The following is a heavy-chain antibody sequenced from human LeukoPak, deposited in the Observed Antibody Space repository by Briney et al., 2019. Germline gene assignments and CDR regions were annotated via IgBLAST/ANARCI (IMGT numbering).Heavy chain of an antibody. V-gene: IGHV3-48*03. Sequence: GSLRLSCAASGFTFSSYEMNWVRQAPGKGLEWVSYISSSGSTIYYADSVKGRFTISRDNAKNSLYLQMNSLRAEDTAVYYCARGGDYHYYYYGMDVWGQGTTVTVSS. CDR2: ISSSGSTI. D-gene: IGHD4-17*01. CDR1: GFTFSSYE. J-gene: IGHJ6*02. CDR3: ARGGDYHYYYYGMDV.